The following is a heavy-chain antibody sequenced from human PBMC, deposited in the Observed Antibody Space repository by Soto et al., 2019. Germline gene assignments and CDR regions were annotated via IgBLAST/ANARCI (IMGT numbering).Heavy chain of an antibody. CDR2: IKQDGSEK. D-gene: IGHD2-15*01. J-gene: IGHJ4*02. V-gene: IGHV3-7*01. CDR3: ARDSDIVVVVSNFDY. Sequence: VGPLRLWWGVAEGTCVSYWRSWVRQDPGKGLEWVANIKQDGSEKYYVDSVKGRFTISRDNAKNSLYLQMNSLRAEDTAVYFCARDSDIVVVVSNFDYWGQGTLVTVSS. CDR1: EGTCVSYW.